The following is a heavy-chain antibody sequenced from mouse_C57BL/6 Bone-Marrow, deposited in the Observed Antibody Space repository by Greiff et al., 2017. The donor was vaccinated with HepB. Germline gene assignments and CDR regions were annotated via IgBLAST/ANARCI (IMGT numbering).Heavy chain of an antibody. D-gene: IGHD1-1*01. V-gene: IGHV7-1*01. CDR3: ARDVNYYGSSYWYFDV. CDR2: SRNKANDYTT. CDR1: GFTFSDFY. J-gene: IGHJ1*03. Sequence: EVQGVDSGGGLVQSGRSLRLSCATSGFTFSDFYMEWVRQAPGKGLEWIAASRNKANDYTTEYSASVKGRFIVSRDTSQSILYLQMNALRAEDTAIYYCARDVNYYGSSYWYFDVWGTGTTVTVSS.